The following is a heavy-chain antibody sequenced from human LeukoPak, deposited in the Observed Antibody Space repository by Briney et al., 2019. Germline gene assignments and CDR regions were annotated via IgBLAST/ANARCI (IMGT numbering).Heavy chain of an antibody. CDR3: AREMADGYLYFDY. CDR1: GFTFSSYS. J-gene: IGHJ4*02. Sequence: GGSLRLSCAASGFTFSSYSMNWVRQAPGKGLEWVSSISSSSSYIYYADSVKGRFTISRDNAKNSLYLEMNSLRAEDTAVYYCAREMADGYLYFDYWGQGTLVTVCS. V-gene: IGHV3-21*01. CDR2: ISSSSSYI. D-gene: IGHD5-24*01.